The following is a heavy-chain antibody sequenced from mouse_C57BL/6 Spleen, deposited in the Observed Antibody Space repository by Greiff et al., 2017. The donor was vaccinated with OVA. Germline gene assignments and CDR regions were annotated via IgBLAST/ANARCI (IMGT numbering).Heavy chain of an antibody. V-gene: IGHV1-82*01. Sequence: LVESGPELVKPGASVKISCKASGYAFSSSWMNWVKQRPGKGLEWIGRIYPGDGDTNYNGKFKGKATLTADKSSSTAYMQLSSLTSEDSAVYFCAREIYYYGSRTFDYWGQGTTLTVSS. CDR1: GYAFSSSW. CDR3: AREIYYYGSRTFDY. D-gene: IGHD1-1*01. CDR2: IYPGDGDT. J-gene: IGHJ2*01.